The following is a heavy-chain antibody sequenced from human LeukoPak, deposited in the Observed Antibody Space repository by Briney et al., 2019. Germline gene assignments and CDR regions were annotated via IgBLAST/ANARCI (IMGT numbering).Heavy chain of an antibody. CDR1: RLTFSHYW. Sequence: GGSLRLSCAASRLTFSHYWMSWVRQAPGKGLEWVAAINQDGDRTEYVDSVKGRFSTSRDSATSSWDLQMSSLRVDDTALYYCATLVFSGGWCPGYWGQGTLVTVSS. J-gene: IGHJ4*02. CDR2: INQDGDRT. D-gene: IGHD6-19*01. V-gene: IGHV3-7*01. CDR3: ATLVFSGGWCPGY.